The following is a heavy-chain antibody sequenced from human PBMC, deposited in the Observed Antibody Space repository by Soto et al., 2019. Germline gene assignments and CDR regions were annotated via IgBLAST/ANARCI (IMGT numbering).Heavy chain of an antibody. V-gene: IGHV1-69*01. CDR2: IIRIFGTA. CDR1: GGTFSSYA. Sequence: QVQLVQSGAEVKKPGSSVKVSCKASGGTFSSYAISWVRQAPGQGLEWMGGIIRIFGTANYAQKFQGRVTITADESTSTASMELSSLRSGATAVYYCARARTYYDSSGYYNPYYFQHWGQGTLVTVSS. CDR3: ARARTYYDSSGYYNPYYFQH. D-gene: IGHD3-22*01. J-gene: IGHJ1*01.